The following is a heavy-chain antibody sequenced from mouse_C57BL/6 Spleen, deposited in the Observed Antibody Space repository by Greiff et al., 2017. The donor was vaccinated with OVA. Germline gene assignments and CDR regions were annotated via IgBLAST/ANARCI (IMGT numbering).Heavy chain of an antibody. D-gene: IGHD4-1*01. CDR3: AMTGKNYAMDY. Sequence: VKLVESGPGLVAPSQSLSITCTVSGFSLTSYGVSWVRQPPGKGLEWLGVIWGDGSTNYHSALISRLGISKDNSKSQVFLKLNSLQTDDTATYYCAMTGKNYAMDYWGQGTSVTVSS. J-gene: IGHJ4*01. CDR2: IWGDGST. V-gene: IGHV2-3*01. CDR1: GFSLTSYG.